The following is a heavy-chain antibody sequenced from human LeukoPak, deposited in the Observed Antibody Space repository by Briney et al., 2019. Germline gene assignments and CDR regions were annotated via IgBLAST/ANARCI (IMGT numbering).Heavy chain of an antibody. V-gene: IGHV3-23*01. CDR2: ISGSGSST. J-gene: IGHJ4*02. Sequence: GGSLRLSCAASGFXFTNYAISWVRQAPGKGLEWVSAISGSGSSTYYADSLKGRSTISRDDSKNTLYLQMNSLRAEDTAVYFCAKDSASYGRFDYWGQGTLVTVSS. CDR1: GFXFTNYA. D-gene: IGHD5-18*01. CDR3: AKDSASYGRFDY.